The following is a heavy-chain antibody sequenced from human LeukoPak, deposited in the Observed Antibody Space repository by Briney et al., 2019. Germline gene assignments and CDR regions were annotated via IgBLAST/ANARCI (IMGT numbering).Heavy chain of an antibody. CDR2: IKPDGSDK. J-gene: IGHJ4*02. V-gene: IGHV3-7*05. D-gene: IGHD4-17*01. CDR1: GFTFSRYW. Sequence: GGSLRLSCAASGFTFSRYWMNWVRQAPGKGLEWVANIKPDGSDKYYVDSVRGRFTISRDNAENSLSLQMNSLRAEDTAVYYCAAYQRGDYAGSGYWGQGTLVTISS. CDR3: AAYQRGDYAGSGY.